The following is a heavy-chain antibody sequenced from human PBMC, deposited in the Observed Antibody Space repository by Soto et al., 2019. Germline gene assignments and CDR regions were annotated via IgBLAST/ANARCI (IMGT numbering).Heavy chain of an antibody. CDR1: GFTVSSNY. V-gene: IGHV3-66*01. J-gene: IGHJ4*02. CDR3: ARDRCSGGSCYSDY. D-gene: IGHD2-15*01. CDR2: IYSGGST. Sequence: EVQLVESGGGLVQPGGSLRLSCAASGFTVSSNYMSWVRQAPGKGLEWASVIYSGGSTYYADSVKGRFTIARDNSKNTLYLQMNSLRAEDTAVYYCARDRCSGGSCYSDYWGQGTLVTVSS.